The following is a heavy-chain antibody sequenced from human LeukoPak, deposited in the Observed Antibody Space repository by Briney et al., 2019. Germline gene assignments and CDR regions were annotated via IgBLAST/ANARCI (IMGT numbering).Heavy chain of an antibody. J-gene: IGHJ4*02. CDR2: TYYRSKWYN. V-gene: IGHV6-1*01. CDR1: GDSVSSNSAA. Sequence: SQTLSLTCVISGDSVSSNSAAWNWIRRSPSRGLEWLGRTYYRSKWYNDYAVSVKGRITTNPDTSKNQFFLQLNSVTPEDTAVYYCARETSHFDYWGQGTLVTVSS. CDR3: ARETSHFDY.